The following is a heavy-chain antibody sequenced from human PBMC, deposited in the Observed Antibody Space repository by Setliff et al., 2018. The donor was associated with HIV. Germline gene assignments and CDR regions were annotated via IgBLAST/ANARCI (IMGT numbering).Heavy chain of an antibody. CDR2: IFYSGIN. V-gene: IGHV4-39*01. Sequence: SETLSLTCTVSGGSFTSRSYYWGWIRQPPGKGLEWIGSIFYSGINYYNPYLKSRVTISVDTSKNQFSLNLTSVTAADTAVYYCARSKTFYDFWGGYYTHGAFKIWGLGTMVTVSS. CDR3: ARSKTFYDFWGGYYTHGAFKI. J-gene: IGHJ3*02. CDR1: GGSFTSRSYY. D-gene: IGHD3-3*01.